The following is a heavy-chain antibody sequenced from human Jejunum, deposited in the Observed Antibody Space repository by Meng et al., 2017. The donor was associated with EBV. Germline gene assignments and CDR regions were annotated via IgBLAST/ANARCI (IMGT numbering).Heavy chain of an antibody. D-gene: IGHD6-13*01. CDR3: ARGVAAGFDY. CDR1: GYTFTSYD. V-gene: IGHV1-8*02. CDR2: MSPNSGNT. J-gene: IGHJ4*02. Sequence: QVQLVEDGAEVQKPGASVKVSCKASGYTFTSYDSNWQRPATGQGREWMRWMSPNSGNTGYAQKFQGRATITRHTSISTAYMELSTLRSEDTAVYYCARGVAAGFDYWGQGTLVTVSS.